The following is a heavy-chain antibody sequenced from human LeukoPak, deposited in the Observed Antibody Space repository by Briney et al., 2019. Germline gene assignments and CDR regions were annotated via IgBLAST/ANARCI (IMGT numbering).Heavy chain of an antibody. J-gene: IGHJ4*02. V-gene: IGHV3-7*03. Sequence: PGRSLRLSCVTSGFTFRGYWMSWFRQAPGKGLEWVGNIQPDGSGAFYVDAMRGRFTISRDNAKNSLYLQMNSLRAEDTAVYYCARIPLGIGPMGELDYWGQGTLVTVSS. CDR3: ARIPLGIGPMGELDY. CDR1: GFTFRGYW. CDR2: IQPDGSGA. D-gene: IGHD7-27*01.